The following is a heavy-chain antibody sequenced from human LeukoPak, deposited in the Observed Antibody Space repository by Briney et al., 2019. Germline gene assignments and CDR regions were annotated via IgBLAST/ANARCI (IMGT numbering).Heavy chain of an antibody. V-gene: IGHV4-4*02. CDR3: AGLVGRYSSGLYYYYFDY. CDR1: GDSINSLDL. D-gene: IGHD3-22*01. J-gene: IGHJ4*02. Sequence: SETLSLTCTVSGDSINSLDLWSWVRQPPGKGLEWIGEMYLSGTTHSNPSVKSRVTISVDKSKNQFFLNLSSVTAADTAVYYCAGLVGRYSSGLYYYYFDYWGQGTLVTVSS. CDR2: MYLSGTT.